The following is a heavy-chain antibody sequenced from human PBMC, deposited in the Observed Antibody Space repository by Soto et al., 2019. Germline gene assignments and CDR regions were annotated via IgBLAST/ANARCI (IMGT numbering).Heavy chain of an antibody. V-gene: IGHV3-15*01. CDR2: SKSTSDGGTT. Sequence: EGHLVESGGGLVKPGGSLRLSCTASGFNFTKAWMSWVRQAPGKGLEWVGLSKSTSDGGTTHFAAPVDGRFSISRDDSTNTLYLQLNSLKAEDTSVYYCTTGGQVFLEDYGGQGTLVTVSS. J-gene: IGHJ4*02. D-gene: IGHD3-3*01. CDR1: GFNFTKAW. CDR3: TTGGQVFLEDY.